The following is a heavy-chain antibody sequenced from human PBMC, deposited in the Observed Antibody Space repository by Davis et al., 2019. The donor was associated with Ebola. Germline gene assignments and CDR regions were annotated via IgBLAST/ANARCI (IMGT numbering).Heavy chain of an antibody. D-gene: IGHD2/OR15-2a*01. V-gene: IGHV3-48*02. CDR3: ATSGPDYLNYYYYGMDV. CDR2: ISSSSSTI. Sequence: GGSLRLSCAASGFTFSSHSMNWVRHAPGKGLEWVSYISSSSSTIYYADSVKGRFTISRDNTKNSLYLQMNSLRDEDTAVYYCATSGPDYLNYYYYGMDVWGQGTTVTVSS. CDR1: GFTFSSHS. J-gene: IGHJ6*02.